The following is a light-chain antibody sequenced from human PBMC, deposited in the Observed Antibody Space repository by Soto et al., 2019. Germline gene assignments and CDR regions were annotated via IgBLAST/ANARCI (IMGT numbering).Light chain of an antibody. J-gene: IGKJ4*01. Sequence: EIVLTQSPATLSLSPGERATLSCRASQSVSRYLACYQQRPGQAPRLLIYDASNRATGVPARFSCTGSGTDFTLTISSLEPEDFAVYYCQQRTNWPLTFGGGTKVDIK. CDR1: QSVSRY. CDR2: DAS. V-gene: IGKV3-11*01. CDR3: QQRTNWPLT.